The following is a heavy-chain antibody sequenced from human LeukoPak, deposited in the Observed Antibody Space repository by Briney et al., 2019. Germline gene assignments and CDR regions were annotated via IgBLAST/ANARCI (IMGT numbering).Heavy chain of an antibody. CDR1: GGSISFHS. Sequence: PSETLSHTCTVSGGSISFHSWSWIRQPAGKGLEWIGRIYTSGASNYNPSLKSRVTIPVDTSKNLFSLKLSSVTAADTAVYYCARSPGGALNWFDPWGQGTLVTVSS. CDR3: ARSPGGALNWFDP. J-gene: IGHJ5*02. V-gene: IGHV4-4*07. CDR2: IYTSGAS. D-gene: IGHD1-1*01.